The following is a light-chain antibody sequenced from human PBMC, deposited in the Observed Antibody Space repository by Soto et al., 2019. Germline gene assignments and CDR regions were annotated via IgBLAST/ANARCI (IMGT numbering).Light chain of an antibody. V-gene: IGKV3-20*01. CDR3: QQYDSSPYT. Sequence: EIVLTQSPGTLSLSPGERATLSCRTSQSASSSYLGWYQQKPGQAPKLLIYGASSRATGIPDRFSGSGSGTDFTLNISRLEPEDFAVYFCQQYDSSPYTFGQGTKLEIK. CDR2: GAS. CDR1: QSASSSY. J-gene: IGKJ2*01.